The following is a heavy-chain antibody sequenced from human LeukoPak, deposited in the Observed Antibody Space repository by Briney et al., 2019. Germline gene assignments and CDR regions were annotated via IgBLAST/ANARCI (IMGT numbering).Heavy chain of an antibody. CDR3: ARGTRVGTPYNWFDP. Sequence: GGSLRLSCTTSGFTFSSYWMSWVRQAPGKGLEWLGNIKEDGSEKYDVDSAKGRFTISRDNARNSLYLRMNSLRVEDTAIYYCARGTRVGTPYNWFDPWGQGTLVTVSS. V-gene: IGHV3-7*01. CDR1: GFTFSSYW. CDR2: IKEDGSEK. J-gene: IGHJ5*02. D-gene: IGHD1/OR15-1a*01.